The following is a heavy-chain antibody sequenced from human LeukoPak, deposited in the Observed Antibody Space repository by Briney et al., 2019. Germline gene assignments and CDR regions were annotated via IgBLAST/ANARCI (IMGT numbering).Heavy chain of an antibody. CDR2: INADNGNT. D-gene: IGHD3-9*01. CDR1: GYTFTNYV. J-gene: IGHJ4*02. V-gene: IGHV1-3*01. Sequence: ASVNVSCKASGYTFTNYVIHWVRQAPGQRLEWMTWINADNGNTKYSQKFQGRVTITRDTSASTAYMELSNLRSEDTAVYYCARVTGTYFDYWGRGTLVTVSA. CDR3: ARVTGTYFDY.